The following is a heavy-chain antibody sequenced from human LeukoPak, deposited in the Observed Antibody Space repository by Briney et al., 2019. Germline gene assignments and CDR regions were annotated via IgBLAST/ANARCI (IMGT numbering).Heavy chain of an antibody. CDR3: ARRRKIQLWPSGGGDAFDI. J-gene: IGHJ3*02. D-gene: IGHD5-18*01. Sequence: SETLSLTCTVSGGSINSSSYYWGWIRQPPGKGLEWIGSIYYSGSTYYNPSLKSRVTISVDTSKNQFSLKLTSVTAADTAVYYCARRRKIQLWPSGGGDAFDIWGQGTMVTVSS. V-gene: IGHV4-39*07. CDR1: GGSINSSSYY. CDR2: IYYSGST.